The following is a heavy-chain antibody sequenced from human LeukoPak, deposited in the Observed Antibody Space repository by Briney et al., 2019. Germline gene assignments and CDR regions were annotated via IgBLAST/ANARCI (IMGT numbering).Heavy chain of an antibody. Sequence: GGSLRLSCAASGFTFSSYSMNWVRQAPGKGLEWVSSISSSSSYIYYADSVKGRFTISRDNAKNSLYLQMNSLRAEDTAVYYCARGFRRGYSYGYPMDVWGKGTTVTVSS. CDR3: ARGFRRGYSYGYPMDV. V-gene: IGHV3-21*01. J-gene: IGHJ6*04. D-gene: IGHD5-18*01. CDR1: GFTFSSYS. CDR2: ISSSSSYI.